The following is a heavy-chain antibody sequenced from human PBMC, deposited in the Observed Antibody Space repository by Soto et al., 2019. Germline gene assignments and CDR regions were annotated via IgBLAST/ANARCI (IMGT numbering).Heavy chain of an antibody. V-gene: IGHV3-21*01. CDR3: LRDGLDYYGTERLYFYN. CDR2: ISSSAVYI. J-gene: IGHJ4*02. D-gene: IGHD3-10*01. CDR1: GFNFITYS. Sequence: EVQLVESGGGTVRPGGSLKLSCAASGFNFITYSLSWVRQAPGKGLEWVASISSSAVYIDYADSVKGRFTISRDKTNHSRYLQMNSLRAEETATYDCLRDGLDYYGTERLYFYNGGQATLVTVSS.